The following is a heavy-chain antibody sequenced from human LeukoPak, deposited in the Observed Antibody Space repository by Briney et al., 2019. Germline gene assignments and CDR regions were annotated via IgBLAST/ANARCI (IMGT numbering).Heavy chain of an antibody. V-gene: IGHV1-2*02. CDR2: INPNSGGT. CDR1: GYTFTGYY. J-gene: IGHJ5*02. D-gene: IGHD6-13*01. CDR3: ARGEGIAAAGTVWFDL. Sequence: ASVKVSYKASGYTFTGYYMHWVRQAPGQGLEWMGWINPNSGGTNYAQKFQGRVTMTRDTSISTAYMELSRLRPDDTAVYYCARGEGIAAAGTVWFDLWGQGTMVTVSS.